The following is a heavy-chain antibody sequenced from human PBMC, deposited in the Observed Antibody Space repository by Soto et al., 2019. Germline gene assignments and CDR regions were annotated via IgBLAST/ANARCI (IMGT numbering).Heavy chain of an antibody. CDR3: ARHNWNDVGWLDP. V-gene: IGHV4-59*08. D-gene: IGHD1-20*01. CDR1: GGSISRYY. CDR2: VYHSGRI. J-gene: IGHJ5*02. Sequence: SETLSLTCTVSGGSISRYYWSWLRQSPGRGLEWIGYVYHSGRINYSPSLESRVTISVDTSKNQFSLQLSSVTAADTAVYYCARHNWNDVGWLDPWGQGALVTVSS.